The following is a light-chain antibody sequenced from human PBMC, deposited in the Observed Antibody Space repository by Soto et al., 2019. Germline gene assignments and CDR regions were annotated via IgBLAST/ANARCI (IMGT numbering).Light chain of an antibody. CDR2: DDS. CDR3: HVWDSSSDHVV. V-gene: IGLV3-21*02. Sequence: SYELTQPPSVSVAPGQTARITCGGNDIASYRVHWYRQKPGQAPVLVVYDDSHRPSGIPERFTGSNSGNTATLTISRVEAEDEADYYCHVWDSSSDHVVFGRGTKLTVL. CDR1: DIASYR. J-gene: IGLJ2*01.